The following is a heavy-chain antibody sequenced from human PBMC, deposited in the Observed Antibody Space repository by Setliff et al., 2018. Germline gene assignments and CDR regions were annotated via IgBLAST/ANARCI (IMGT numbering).Heavy chain of an antibody. V-gene: IGHV5-51*01. D-gene: IGHD2-2*01. J-gene: IGHJ3*01. CDR3: TRHEDRNKCTSSSCYRENDAFDV. CDR2: IYPGDPDT. CDR1: GYIFTNYW. Sequence: GESLKISCKASGYIFTNYWIGWVRQMPGKGLEWMGVIYPGDPDTRYSPSFQGQVTISADKSINTAYLQWSSLKASDTAIYYCTRHEDRNKCTSSSCYRENDAFDVWGQGAMVTVS.